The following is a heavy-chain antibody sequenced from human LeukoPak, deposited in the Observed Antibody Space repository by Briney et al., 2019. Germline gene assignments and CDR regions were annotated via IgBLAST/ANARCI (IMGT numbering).Heavy chain of an antibody. CDR3: ASSYDYVCGSKYPPESFQH. V-gene: IGHV4-39*02. J-gene: IGHJ1*01. Sequence: SETLSLTCSLADDSISSSSAYWGWIRQPPGEGLEWIGGIYYSGTTYYNTPPKSRSTISVDTSKNHISLKLSSVTAADTAMYYCASSYDYVCGSKYPPESFQHWGQGTLVTVSS. CDR1: DDSISSSSAY. CDR2: IYYSGTT. D-gene: IGHD3-16*01.